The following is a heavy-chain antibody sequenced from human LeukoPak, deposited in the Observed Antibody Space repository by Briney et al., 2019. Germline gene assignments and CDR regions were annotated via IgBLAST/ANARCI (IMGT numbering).Heavy chain of an antibody. Sequence: SETLSLTCAVYGGSFSGYYWSWIRQPPGKGLEWIGEINHSGSTNYNPSLKSRVTISVDTSKNQFSLKLSSVAAADTAVYYCARGAGGPANWFDPWGQGTLVTVSS. CDR1: GGSFSGYY. CDR2: INHSGST. V-gene: IGHV4-34*01. J-gene: IGHJ5*02. D-gene: IGHD2-2*01. CDR3: ARGAGGPANWFDP.